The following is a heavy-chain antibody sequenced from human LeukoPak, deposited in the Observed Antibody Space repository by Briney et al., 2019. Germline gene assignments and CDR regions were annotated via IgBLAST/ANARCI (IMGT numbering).Heavy chain of an antibody. V-gene: IGHV4-4*02. J-gene: IGHJ4*02. Sequence: SETLSLTCAVSGGSISSSNWWSWVRQPPGKGLEWIGEIYHSGSTNYNPSLKSRVTISVDKSKNQFSLKLSSVTAADTAVYYCARGSSGAAAEPFDYWGQGTLVTVSS. CDR3: ARGSSGAAAEPFDY. CDR1: GGSISSSNW. CDR2: IYHSGST. D-gene: IGHD6-13*01.